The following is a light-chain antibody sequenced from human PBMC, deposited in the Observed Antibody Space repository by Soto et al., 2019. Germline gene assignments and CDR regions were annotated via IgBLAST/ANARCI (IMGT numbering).Light chain of an antibody. CDR2: GAS. Sequence: EIVLTQSPGPLSLSPGERATLSCRASQSVSSSYLAWYQLKPGQAPRLLIYGASSRATGIPDRFSGSGPGTDFTLTISSLRSEDFAIYFCQQYNDWPTFGPGTKVDIK. J-gene: IGKJ3*01. CDR1: QSVSSSY. CDR3: QQYNDWPT. V-gene: IGKV3-20*01.